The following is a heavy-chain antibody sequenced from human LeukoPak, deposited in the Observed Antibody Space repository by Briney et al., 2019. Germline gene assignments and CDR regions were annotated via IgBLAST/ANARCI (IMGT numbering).Heavy chain of an antibody. CDR1: GFNFSTYW. V-gene: IGHV3-7*01. Sequence: GGSLRLSCAASGFNFSTYWMTWVRQVLGKGLEWVANIKEDGSEIYYVDVVKGRFSISRDNAKKSLYLQMNSLRGDDTAVYYCARGASVVAGNDNAFDIWGTGTMVTVSS. J-gene: IGHJ3*02. D-gene: IGHD6-19*01. CDR3: ARGASVVAGNDNAFDI. CDR2: IKEDGSEI.